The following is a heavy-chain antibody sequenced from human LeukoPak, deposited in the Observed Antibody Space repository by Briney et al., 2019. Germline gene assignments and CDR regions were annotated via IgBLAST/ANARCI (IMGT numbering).Heavy chain of an antibody. CDR2: IYSGGST. V-gene: IGHV3-66*01. Sequence: GGSLRRSCAASGFTVSSKYMSWVRQAPGKGLEWVSVIYSGGSTYYADSVKGRFTISRDNSKNTVYLQMNSLRAEDTAVYYCARESSGWLQLFDYWGQGTLVTVSS. CDR3: ARESSGWLQLFDY. D-gene: IGHD5-24*01. CDR1: GFTVSSKY. J-gene: IGHJ4*02.